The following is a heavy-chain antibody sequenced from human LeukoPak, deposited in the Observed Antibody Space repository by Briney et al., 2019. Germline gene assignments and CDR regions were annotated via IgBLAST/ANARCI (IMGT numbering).Heavy chain of an antibody. J-gene: IGHJ5*02. D-gene: IGHD3-10*01. CDR2: IYSGGTT. CDR3: ARGFNRGFDP. Sequence: PGESLRLSCAASGFSIKTYSMTWVRQAPGKGLEWVSVIYSGGTTYYADSVKGRFTFSRDNSKNMLHLQMNSLRAEDTAVYYCARGFNRGFDPWGQGTLVIVSS. CDR1: GFSIKTYS. V-gene: IGHV3-53*01.